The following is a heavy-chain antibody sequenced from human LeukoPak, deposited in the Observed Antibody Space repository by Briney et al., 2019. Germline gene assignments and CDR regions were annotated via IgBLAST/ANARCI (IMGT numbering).Heavy chain of an antibody. D-gene: IGHD1-26*01. CDR3: ARDQWELLRFYYYGMDV. CDR1: GYTFTGYY. CDR2: INPNSGGT. V-gene: IGHV1-2*02. Sequence: ASVKVSCKASGYTFTGYYMHRVRQAPGQGLEWMGWINPNSGGTNYAQKFQGRVTMTRDTSISTAYMELSRLRSDDTAVYYCARDQWELLRFYYYGMDVWGQGTTVTVSS. J-gene: IGHJ6*02.